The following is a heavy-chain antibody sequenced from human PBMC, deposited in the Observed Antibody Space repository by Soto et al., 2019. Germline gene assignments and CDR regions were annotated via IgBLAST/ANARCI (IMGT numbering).Heavy chain of an antibody. D-gene: IGHD1-26*01. CDR1: GYSFNSYA. CDR2: INTGNGNT. V-gene: IGHV1-3*04. J-gene: IGHJ6*02. Sequence: ASVKVSFKASGYSFNSYALHWVLQAPGQRLEWMGWINTGNGNTKYSQKFQGRVTITWDTSASTAYMELSSLKSEDTAVYYCARDLLGHYYYYGMDVWGQGTTVTVYS. CDR3: ARDLLGHYYYYGMDV.